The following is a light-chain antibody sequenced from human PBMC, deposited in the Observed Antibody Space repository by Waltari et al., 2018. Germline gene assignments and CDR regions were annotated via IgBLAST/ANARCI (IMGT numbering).Light chain of an antibody. Sequence: QSALTQPASVSGSPGQSITISCTGTSGDVGGSNYVSWYQQHPGKAPKVMIYEVTTRPSGVSHRFSGSKSDNTASLTISGLQAEDEADYYCTSFTSSNTWVFGGGTKLTVL. J-gene: IGLJ3*02. CDR3: TSFTSSNTWV. CDR2: EVT. V-gene: IGLV2-14*01. CDR1: SGDVGGSNY.